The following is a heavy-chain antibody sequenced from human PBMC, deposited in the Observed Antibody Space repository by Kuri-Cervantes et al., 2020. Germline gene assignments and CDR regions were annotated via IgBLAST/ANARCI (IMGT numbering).Heavy chain of an antibody. CDR1: GFTFDDYA. Sequence: LSLTCAASGFTFDDYAMHWVRQAPGKGLEWVSGISWNSGSIGYADSVKGRFTISRDNAKNSLYLQMNSLRAEDTALYYCAKDMDAYYYGSGSYYNPDRGSYYFDYWGQGTLVTVSS. CDR3: AKDMDAYYYGSGSYYNPDRGSYYFDY. CDR2: ISWNSGSI. V-gene: IGHV3-9*01. J-gene: IGHJ4*02. D-gene: IGHD3-10*01.